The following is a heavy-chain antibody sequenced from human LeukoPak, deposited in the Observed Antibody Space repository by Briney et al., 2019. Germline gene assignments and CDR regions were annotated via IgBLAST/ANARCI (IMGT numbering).Heavy chain of an antibody. CDR2: ISSNGGST. J-gene: IGHJ4*02. CDR1: GFTFSSYG. D-gene: IGHD2-2*01. CDR3: AREDIVVVPAALDY. Sequence: GGSLRLSCAASGFTFSSYGMHWVRQAPGKGLEYVSAISSNGGSTYYANSVKGRFTISRDNSKNTLYLQMGSLRAEDMAVYYCAREDIVVVPAALDYWGQGTLVTVSS. V-gene: IGHV3-64*01.